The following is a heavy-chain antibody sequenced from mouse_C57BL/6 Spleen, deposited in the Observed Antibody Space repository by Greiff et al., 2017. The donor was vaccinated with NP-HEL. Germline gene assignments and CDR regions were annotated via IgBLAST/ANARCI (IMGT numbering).Heavy chain of an antibody. J-gene: IGHJ2*01. CDR2: IHPNSGST. V-gene: IGHV1-64*01. D-gene: IGHD2-3*01. CDR3: ARSDDGYYFDY. CDR1: GYTFTSYW. Sequence: QVQLQQPGAELVKPGASVKLSCKASGYTFTSYWMHWVKQRPGQGLEWIGMIHPNSGSTNYNEKFKSKATLTVDKSSSTAYMQLSSLTSEDSAVYYCARSDDGYYFDYWGQGTTLTVSS.